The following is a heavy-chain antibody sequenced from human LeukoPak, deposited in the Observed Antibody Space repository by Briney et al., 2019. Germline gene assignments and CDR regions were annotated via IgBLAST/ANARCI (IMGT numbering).Heavy chain of an antibody. J-gene: IGHJ4*02. Sequence: GGSLRLSCAASGFTFRKYWMAWVRQAPGRGLEWVATIAANGNDKDYEDALQGRFTISRDNARNSLSLRIDSLRAEDTAQYYCAREVFFQFGNWGQGALVTVSS. CDR3: AREVFFQFGN. CDR2: IAANGNDK. CDR1: GFTFRKYW. V-gene: IGHV3-7*03.